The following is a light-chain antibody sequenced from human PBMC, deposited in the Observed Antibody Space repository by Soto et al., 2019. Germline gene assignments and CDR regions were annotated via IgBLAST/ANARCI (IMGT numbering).Light chain of an antibody. V-gene: IGKV3-20*01. J-gene: IGKJ2*02. Sequence: EIVLTQSPGTLSLSPGERATLSCRASQIVSSSYLAWYQQKPGQAPRLLIYGASSRATGIPDRFSGSGSGTDFTLTISRLEPEDFAVYYCQQYGSSPPLCTFGQGTKLEIK. CDR2: GAS. CDR3: QQYGSSPPLCT. CDR1: QIVSSSY.